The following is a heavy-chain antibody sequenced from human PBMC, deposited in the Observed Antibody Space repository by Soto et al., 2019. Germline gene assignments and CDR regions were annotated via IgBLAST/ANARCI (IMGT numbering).Heavy chain of an antibody. D-gene: IGHD6-13*01. CDR1: GFSLSTSGVG. V-gene: IGHV2-5*02. CDR3: AHRLAATGLFDY. Sequence: QITLKESGPTLVKPTQTLTLTCTFSGFSLSTSGVGVGWIRQPPGKALEWLALIYWDDDKRYSPSLKSRLTITKAPSKNQVVLTMTNMDPVDTATYYCAHRLAATGLFDYWGQGTLVTVSS. CDR2: IYWDDDK. J-gene: IGHJ4*02.